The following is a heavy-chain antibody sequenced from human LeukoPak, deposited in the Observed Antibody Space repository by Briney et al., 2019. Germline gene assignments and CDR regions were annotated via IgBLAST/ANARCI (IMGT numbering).Heavy chain of an antibody. CDR2: TNPSGGST. CDR3: ARDLFHGGNNQLLYYMDV. V-gene: IGHV1-46*01. J-gene: IGHJ6*03. CDR1: GYIFTSYY. Sequence: PRASVKVSCRASGYIFTSYYMHWVRQAPGRGLEWMGITNPSGGSTSYAQKFQGRVTMTRDTSTRTVYMELSSLSSDDTAVYYCARDLFHGGNNQLLYYMDVWGKGTTVTVSS. D-gene: IGHD2-2*01.